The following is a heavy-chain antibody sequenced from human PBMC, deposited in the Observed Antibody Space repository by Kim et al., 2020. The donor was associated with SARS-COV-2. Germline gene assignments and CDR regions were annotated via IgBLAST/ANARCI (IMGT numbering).Heavy chain of an antibody. D-gene: IGHD2-15*01. CDR3: AKGAGGYYFYYYGMDV. CDR1: GFTFDDYA. CDR2: ISWNSGSI. J-gene: IGHJ6*02. Sequence: GGSLRLSCAASGFTFDDYAMHWVRQAPGKGLEWVSGISWNSGSIGYADSVKGRFTISRDNAKNSLYLQMNSLRAEDTALYYCAKGAGGYYFYYYGMDVWGQGTTVTVSS. V-gene: IGHV3-9*01.